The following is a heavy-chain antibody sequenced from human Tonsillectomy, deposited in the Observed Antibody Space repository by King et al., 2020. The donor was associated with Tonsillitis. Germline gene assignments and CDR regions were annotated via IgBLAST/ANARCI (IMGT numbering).Heavy chain of an antibody. D-gene: IGHD3-22*01. CDR2: IGTAGDT. Sequence: VQLVESGGGLVQPGGSLRLSCAASGFTFSSYDMHWVRQATGKGLEWVSAIGTAGDTYYPGSVKGRFTISRENAKNSLYLQMNSLRAGDTAVYYCARGKGYYYDSSGYLALDYWGQGTLVTVSS. V-gene: IGHV3-13*01. CDR1: GFTFSSYD. CDR3: ARGKGYYYDSSGYLALDY. J-gene: IGHJ4*02.